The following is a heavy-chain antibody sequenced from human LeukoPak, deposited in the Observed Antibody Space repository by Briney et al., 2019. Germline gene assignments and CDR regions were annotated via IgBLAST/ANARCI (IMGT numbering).Heavy chain of an antibody. CDR2: IIPIFGTA. CDR3: ARADIVVVPAAIRYDAFDI. Sequence: SVKVSCKASGGTFSSYAISWVRQAPGQGLEWMGGIIPIFGTANYAQKFQGRVTITTDESTSTAYMELSRLRSEDTAVYYCARADIVVVPAAIRYDAFDIWGQGTKVTVSS. V-gene: IGHV1-69*05. D-gene: IGHD2-2*02. J-gene: IGHJ3*02. CDR1: GGTFSSYA.